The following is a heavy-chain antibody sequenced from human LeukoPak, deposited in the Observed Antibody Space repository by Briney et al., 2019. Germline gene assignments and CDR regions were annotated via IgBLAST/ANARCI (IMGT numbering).Heavy chain of an antibody. Sequence: SETLSLTCTASGGSISSYYWSWIRQPPGKGLEWIGYIYYSGSTNYNPSLKSRVTISVDTSKNQFSLKLSSVTAADTAVYYCARGHDILTGYYQGAFDIWGQGTMVTVSS. V-gene: IGHV4-59*01. D-gene: IGHD3-9*01. CDR1: GGSISSYY. J-gene: IGHJ3*02. CDR3: ARGHDILTGYYQGAFDI. CDR2: IYYSGST.